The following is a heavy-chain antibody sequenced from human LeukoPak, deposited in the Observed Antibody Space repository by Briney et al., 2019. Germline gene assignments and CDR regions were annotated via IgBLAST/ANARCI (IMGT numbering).Heavy chain of an antibody. CDR2: MNPNSGNT. Sequence: ASVKVSCKASGYTFTSYDINRVRQATGQGLEWMGWMNPNSGNTGYAQKFQGRVTMTRNTSISTAYMELSSLRSEDTAVYYCALTGRGYYYDSSGPDYWGQGTLVTVSS. J-gene: IGHJ4*02. D-gene: IGHD3-22*01. CDR1: GYTFTSYD. CDR3: ALTGRGYYYDSSGPDY. V-gene: IGHV1-8*01.